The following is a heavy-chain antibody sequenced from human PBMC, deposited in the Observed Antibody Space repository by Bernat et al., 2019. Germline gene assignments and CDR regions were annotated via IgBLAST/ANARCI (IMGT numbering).Heavy chain of an antibody. V-gene: IGHV3-30*18. Sequence: QVQLVESGGGVVQPGRSLRLSCAASGFTFSSYVMHWVRQAPGKGLEWVAVISYDGSNKYYADSVKGRFTISRDNSKNTLYLQMNSLRAEDTAVYYCAKERYSSSSQQDSDWGQGTLVTVSS. D-gene: IGHD6-6*01. CDR2: ISYDGSNK. J-gene: IGHJ4*02. CDR3: AKERYSSSSQQDSD. CDR1: GFTFSSYV.